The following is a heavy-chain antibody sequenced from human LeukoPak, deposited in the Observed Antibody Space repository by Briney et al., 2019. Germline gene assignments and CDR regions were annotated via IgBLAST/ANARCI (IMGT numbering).Heavy chain of an antibody. Sequence: PVGSLRLSCVASGFTFSSYWMAWVRQAPGKGLEWVSSIQQNGNEKYYVDSVKGRFTISKDNAKNLLYLQMKSLRAEDTAVYYCAREDHSKYEYWGQGTPVTVSS. CDR3: AREDHSKYEY. CDR2: IQQNGNEK. V-gene: IGHV3-7*01. D-gene: IGHD4-11*01. CDR1: GFTFSSYW. J-gene: IGHJ4*02.